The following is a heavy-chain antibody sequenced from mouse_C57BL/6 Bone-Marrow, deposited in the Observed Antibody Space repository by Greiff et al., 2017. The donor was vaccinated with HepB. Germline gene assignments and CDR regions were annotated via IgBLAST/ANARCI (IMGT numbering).Heavy chain of an antibody. D-gene: IGHD2-3*01. J-gene: IGHJ3*01. CDR1: GYSITSGYY. V-gene: IGHV3-6*01. Sequence: DVQLQESGPGLVKPSQSLSLTCSVTGYSITSGYYWNWIRQFPGNKLEWMGYISYDGSNNYNPSLKNRISITRDTSKNQFFLKLNSVTTEDTATYYCARIYDGYLYWGQGTLVTVSA. CDR3: ARIYDGYLY. CDR2: ISYDGSN.